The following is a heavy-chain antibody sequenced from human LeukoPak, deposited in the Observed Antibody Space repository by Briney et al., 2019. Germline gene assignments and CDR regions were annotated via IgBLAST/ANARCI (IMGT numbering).Heavy chain of an antibody. CDR2: VYYNGST. CDR1: GGSISSSY. Sequence: SETLSLTCTVSGGSISSSYWSWIRQPPGKGLEWIAYVYYNGSTKYNPSLKSRVTTSLDTSRNQFSLKLTSVSPADTAVYYCARHPTLRDGRAHLYLDLWGRGTLVTVSS. V-gene: IGHV4-59*01. J-gene: IGHJ2*01. CDR3: ARHPTLRDGRAHLYLDL. D-gene: IGHD4-17*01.